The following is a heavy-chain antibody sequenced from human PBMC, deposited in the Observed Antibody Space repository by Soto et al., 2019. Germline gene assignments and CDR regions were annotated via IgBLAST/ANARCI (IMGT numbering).Heavy chain of an antibody. Sequence: QVQLVQSGAEVKKPGSSVKVSCKASGGTFSSYAISWVRQAPGQGLEWMGGIIPIFGTANYAQKFQGRVTITXDEFTXXAYMELSSLRSEDTAVYYCANSRYYYDSSGYYLDYWGQGTLVTVSS. CDR3: ANSRYYYDSSGYYLDY. CDR2: IIPIFGTA. D-gene: IGHD3-22*01. V-gene: IGHV1-69*05. J-gene: IGHJ4*02. CDR1: GGTFSSYA.